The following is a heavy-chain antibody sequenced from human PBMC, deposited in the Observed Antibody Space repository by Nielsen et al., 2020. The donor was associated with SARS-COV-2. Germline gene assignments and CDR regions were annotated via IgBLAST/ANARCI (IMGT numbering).Heavy chain of an antibody. CDR2: IYYSGST. CDR3: AREGYYGDYEAPSPHFDY. D-gene: IGHD4-17*01. Sequence: SETLSLTCTVSDGSITSYYWSWIRQPPGKGLEWIGYIYYSGSTYYNPSLKSRVTISVDTSKNQFSLKLSSVTAADTAVYYCAREGYYGDYEAPSPHFDYWGQGTLVTVSS. V-gene: IGHV4-59*12. CDR1: DGSITSYY. J-gene: IGHJ4*02.